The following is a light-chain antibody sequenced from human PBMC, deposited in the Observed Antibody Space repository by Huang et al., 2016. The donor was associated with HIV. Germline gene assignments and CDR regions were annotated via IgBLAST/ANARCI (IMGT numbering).Light chain of an antibody. V-gene: IGKV1-9*01. CDR1: QGISSY. CDR2: AAS. J-gene: IGKJ1*01. Sequence: IQLTQSPSSLSASVGDSVTITCRASQGISSYLAWYQQKPGKAPKLLIYAASTLQSGVPSRFSGSGSGTDFTLTISSLQPEEFATYYCQQLNTYPRTFGQGTKVEIK. CDR3: QQLNTYPRT.